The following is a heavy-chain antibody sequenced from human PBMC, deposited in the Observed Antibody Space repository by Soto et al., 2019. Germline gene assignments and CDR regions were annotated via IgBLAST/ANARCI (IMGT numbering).Heavy chain of an antibody. D-gene: IGHD3-10*01. CDR1: GGTFSSYA. Sequence: QVQLVQSGAEVKKPGSSVKVSCKASGGTFSSYAISWVRQAPGQGLEWMGGIIPIFGTANYAQKFQGRVTITADESTSTAYMERSSLRSEDTAVSYCAREAGDYYGSGSYGYWGQGTLVTVSS. CDR2: IIPIFGTA. CDR3: AREAGDYYGSGSYGY. V-gene: IGHV1-69*01. J-gene: IGHJ4*02.